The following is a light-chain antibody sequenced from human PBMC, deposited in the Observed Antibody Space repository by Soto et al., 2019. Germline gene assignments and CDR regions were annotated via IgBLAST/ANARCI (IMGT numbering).Light chain of an antibody. CDR3: EQYNNWPIT. Sequence: EIVLTQSPGTLSLSPGERATLSCRASQSVSYYLAWYQQKPGQAPRLLIYGASTRATGIPARFSGSGSGTEFTLTISSLQSEDFAVYYCEQYNNWPITFGQGTRLEI. CDR2: GAS. J-gene: IGKJ5*01. V-gene: IGKV3-15*01. CDR1: QSVSYY.